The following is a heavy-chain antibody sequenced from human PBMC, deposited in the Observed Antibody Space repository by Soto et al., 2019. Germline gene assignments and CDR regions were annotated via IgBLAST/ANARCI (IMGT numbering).Heavy chain of an antibody. J-gene: IGHJ4*02. D-gene: IGHD3-3*01. V-gene: IGHV1-46*01. CDR3: AAVPVLRFLKWLPAYFDY. CDR2: INPNGGST. CDR1: GDTFTSYY. Sequence: ASVKVSCKAPGDTFTSYYMHWVRQAPGHGLEWMGVINPNGGSTRFAQKFQGRVTMTRDTSTSTVYMELSSLRSEDTAVYYCAAVPVLRFLKWLPAYFDYWGQGTLVTVSS.